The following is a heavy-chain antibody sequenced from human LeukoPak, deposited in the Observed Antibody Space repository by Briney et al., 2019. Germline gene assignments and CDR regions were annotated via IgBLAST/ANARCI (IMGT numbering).Heavy chain of an antibody. J-gene: IGHJ6*02. CDR3: ARDGYCSSTSCQGDYYYYGMDV. D-gene: IGHD2-2*03. Sequence: ASVRVSCKASGYTFTSYGISWVRQAPGQGLEWVGWISAYNGKTNYAQKLQGRVTMTTDTSTSTAYMEVRSLRSDDTAVYYCARDGYCSSTSCQGDYYYYGMDVGGQGTTVTVSS. CDR2: ISAYNGKT. CDR1: GYTFTSYG. V-gene: IGHV1-18*01.